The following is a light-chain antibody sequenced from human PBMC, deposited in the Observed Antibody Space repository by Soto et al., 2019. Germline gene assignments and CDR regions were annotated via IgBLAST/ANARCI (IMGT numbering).Light chain of an antibody. V-gene: IGKV3-11*01. Sequence: EIVLTQSPATLSLSPGERATLSCRASQSVSSYLAWYQQKPGQAPRLLIHDASSRATGIPARFSGSGSGTDFTLTISSLEPEDFAVYYCQQRNSWPPSITFGQGTRLEIK. CDR3: QQRNSWPPSIT. CDR2: DAS. CDR1: QSVSSY. J-gene: IGKJ5*01.